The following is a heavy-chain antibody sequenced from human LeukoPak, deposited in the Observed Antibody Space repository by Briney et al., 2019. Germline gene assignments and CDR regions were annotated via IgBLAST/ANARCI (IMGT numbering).Heavy chain of an antibody. CDR2: INPNSGGT. V-gene: IGHV1-2*02. Sequence: ASVKVSCKASGYTFTGYHIHWVRQAPGQGLEWMGWINPNSGGTTYAQKFQGRVTMTRDPTISTAYMEMRSLRSDDTAVFYCARTSFRNGYYFPSYWGPGTLVTVSS. D-gene: IGHD3-22*01. CDR3: ARTSFRNGYYFPSY. CDR1: GYTFTGYH. J-gene: IGHJ4*02.